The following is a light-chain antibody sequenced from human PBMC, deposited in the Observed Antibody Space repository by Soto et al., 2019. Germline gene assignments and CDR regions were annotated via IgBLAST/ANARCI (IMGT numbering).Light chain of an antibody. V-gene: IGKV3-15*01. CDR1: QSVNSN. CDR2: GAS. CDR3: QQYNNRPPWT. J-gene: IGKJ1*01. Sequence: EIVMTQSPATLSVSPGERATLSCRASQSVNSNLAWYQHKPGQPPRLLIHGASTRATGIPARFSGSGSGTEFTLTISSLQSEDFAVYYCQQYNNRPPWTFGQGTKVEVK.